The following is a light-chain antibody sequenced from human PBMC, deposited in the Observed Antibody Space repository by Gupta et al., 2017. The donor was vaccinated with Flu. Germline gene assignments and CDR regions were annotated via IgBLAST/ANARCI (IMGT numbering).Light chain of an antibody. CDR2: DVN. CDR1: AADVGGFDY. V-gene: IGLV2-14*03. J-gene: IGLJ3*02. CDR3: SSYKVVNTGGV. Sequence: QSALPQPVSLSGSPGQSITISCTGTAADVGGFDYVSWYQQYPDKAPKLIMWDVNDRPSGIPSRVSGSKSGNTASLTILGLQAEDEAAYYCSSYKVVNTGGVFGGGTKVTVL.